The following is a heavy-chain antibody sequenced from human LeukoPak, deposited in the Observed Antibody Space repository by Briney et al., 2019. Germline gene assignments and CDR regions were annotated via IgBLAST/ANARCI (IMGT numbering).Heavy chain of an antibody. D-gene: IGHD3-22*01. J-gene: IGHJ3*02. Sequence: SETLSLTCAVYGGSFSGYYWSWIRKPPGKGLEWIGEINHSGSINYNPSLKSRVTISVDTSKNQFSLKLSSVTAADTAVYYCARGGYYDSSGYYYGRPSYAFDIWGQGTVVTVSS. CDR1: GGSFSGYY. CDR2: INHSGSI. V-gene: IGHV4-34*01. CDR3: ARGGYYDSSGYYYGRPSYAFDI.